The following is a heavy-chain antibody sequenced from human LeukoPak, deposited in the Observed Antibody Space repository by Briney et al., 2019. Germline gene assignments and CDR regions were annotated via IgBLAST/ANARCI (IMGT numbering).Heavy chain of an antibody. CDR3: ARNEHYDSWSGYLGSFDY. V-gene: IGHV4-39*07. D-gene: IGHD3-3*01. J-gene: IGHJ4*02. CDR1: GGSINSSNDY. Sequence: SETLSLTCTVSGGSINSSNDYWGWIRQPPGKGLEWIGTIYYSGSTYYNPSLKSRVTISVDTSKNQFSLKLRSVTAADTAVYSCARNEHYDSWSGYLGSFDYWGQGTLVTVSS. CDR2: IYYSGST.